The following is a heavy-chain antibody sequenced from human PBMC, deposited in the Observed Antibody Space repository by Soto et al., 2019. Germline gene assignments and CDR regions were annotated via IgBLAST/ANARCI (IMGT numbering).Heavy chain of an antibody. CDR2: IPYDGSNK. J-gene: IGHJ4*02. CDR3: ARDQRAVAVGFFDY. D-gene: IGHD6-19*01. Sequence: GGSLRLSCAASGFTFTDYSMHWVRQPPGKGLEWVAVIPYDGSNKYYGASVKGRFTISRDNSKNTLYLQMNNLRADDTAMYYCARDQRAVAVGFFDYWGQGTLVTVSS. V-gene: IGHV3-30-3*01. CDR1: GFTFTDYS.